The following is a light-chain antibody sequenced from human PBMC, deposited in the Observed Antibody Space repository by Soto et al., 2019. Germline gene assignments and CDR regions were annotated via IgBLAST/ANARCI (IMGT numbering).Light chain of an antibody. J-gene: IGKJ1*01. CDR1: QRVLYSSNDKNY. V-gene: IGKV4-1*01. CDR2: WAS. CDR3: QQYYNTPCT. Sequence: DIVMTQSPDSLAVSLGERATINCKSSQRVLYSSNDKNYLAWYQQKPGQPPKLLIYWASTRESGVPDRFTGSGSGTDFTLTISSLQAEDVAVYYCQQYYNTPCTFGQGTRVDIQ.